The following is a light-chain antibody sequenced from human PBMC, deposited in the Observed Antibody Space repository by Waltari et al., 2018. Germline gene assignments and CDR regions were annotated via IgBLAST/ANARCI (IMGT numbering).Light chain of an antibody. V-gene: IGKV3-11*01. CDR2: DAS. CDR1: QSVSNS. J-gene: IGKJ1*01. CDR3: QQRSNWLSWT. Sequence: EIVLTQSPANLSFSPGERATLSCRTSQSVSNSLAWYQQRPGQAPRLLIYDASNRATGVPASFSGSGSGTDFTLTITSLEPEDFAAYYCQQRSNWLSWTFGQGTKVDIK.